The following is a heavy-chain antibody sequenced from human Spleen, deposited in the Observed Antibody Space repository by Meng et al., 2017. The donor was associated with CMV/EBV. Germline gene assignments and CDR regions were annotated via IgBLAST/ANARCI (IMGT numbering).Heavy chain of an antibody. CDR1: GGSFSGYY. Sequence: SETLSLTCAVYGGSFSGYYWSWIRQPPGKGLEWIGEINHSGSTTYNPSLKSRVTISVDTSKNQFSLRLRSVTAADTAVYYCARGGYPLDYWGQGTLVTVSS. CDR2: INHSGST. J-gene: IGHJ4*02. CDR3: ARGGYPLDY. V-gene: IGHV4-34*01. D-gene: IGHD6-13*01.